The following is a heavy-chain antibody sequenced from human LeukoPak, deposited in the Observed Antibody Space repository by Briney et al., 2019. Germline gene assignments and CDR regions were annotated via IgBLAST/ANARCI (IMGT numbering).Heavy chain of an antibody. CDR2: ISGSGGST. V-gene: IGHV3-23*01. Sequence: GGSLRLSCAASGFTFSSYAMSWVRQAPGKGLEWVSAISGSGGSTYYADSVKGRFTISRDNSKNTLSLQMNSLRAEDTAVYYCAKTLSGSRRGGFDPWGQGTLVTVSS. CDR3: AKTLSGSRRGGFDP. D-gene: IGHD1-26*01. J-gene: IGHJ5*02. CDR1: GFTFSSYA.